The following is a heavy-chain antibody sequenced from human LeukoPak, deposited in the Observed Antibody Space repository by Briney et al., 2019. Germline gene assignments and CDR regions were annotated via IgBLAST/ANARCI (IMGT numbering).Heavy chain of an antibody. D-gene: IGHD3-22*01. CDR3: ARDTTNYYDSSGYYYYWYFDL. V-gene: IGHV3-21*04. J-gene: IGHJ2*01. CDR1: GFTFSSYS. CDR2: ISSSSSYI. Sequence: PGGSLRLSCAASGFTFSSYSMNWVRQAPGKGLEWVSSISSSSSYIYYADSVKGRFTISRDNSKNTLYLQMNSLRAEDTAVYYCARDTTNYYDSSGYYYYWYFDLWGPRTLVTVSS.